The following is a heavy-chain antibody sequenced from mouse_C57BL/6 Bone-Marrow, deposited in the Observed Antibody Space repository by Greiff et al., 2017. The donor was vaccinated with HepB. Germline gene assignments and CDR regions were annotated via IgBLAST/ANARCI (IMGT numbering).Heavy chain of an antibody. CDR1: GYTFTSYW. Sequence: QVQLKQPGAELVRPGTSVKLSCKASGYTFTSYWMHWVKQRPGQGLEWIGVIDPSDSYTNYNQKFKGKATLTVDTSSSTAYMQLSSLTSEDSAVYYCARFYDGYSWFAYWGQGTLVTVSA. D-gene: IGHD2-3*01. CDR2: IDPSDSYT. V-gene: IGHV1-59*01. CDR3: ARFYDGYSWFAY. J-gene: IGHJ3*01.